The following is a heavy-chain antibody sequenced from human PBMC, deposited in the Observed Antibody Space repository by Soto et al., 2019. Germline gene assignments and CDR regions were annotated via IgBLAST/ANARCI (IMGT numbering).Heavy chain of an antibody. Sequence: GGSLRLSCAASGFTFSNAWMNWVRQAPGKGLEWVGRIKSKTDGGTTDYAAPVKGRFTISRDDSKNTLYLQMNSLKTEDTAVYYCTTGDYDFWSGHGDYWGQGTLVTVSS. J-gene: IGHJ4*02. CDR3: TTGDYDFWSGHGDY. CDR2: IKSKTDGGTT. V-gene: IGHV3-15*07. CDR1: GFTFSNAW. D-gene: IGHD3-3*01.